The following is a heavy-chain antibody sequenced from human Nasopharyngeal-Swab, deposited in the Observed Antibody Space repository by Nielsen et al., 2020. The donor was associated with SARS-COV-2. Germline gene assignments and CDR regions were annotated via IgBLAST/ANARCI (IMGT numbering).Heavy chain of an antibody. CDR2: IYYSGST. CDR3: ARGLVDVNMMLVVIGFSYWLDS. D-gene: IGHD3-22*01. Sequence: WIRQPPGKGLEWIGSIYYSGSTYYNPSLKSRVTISVNTSKNQFSLNLSSVTAADTAVYYCARGLVDVNMMLVVIGFSYWLDSWGQGTLVTVSS. V-gene: IGHV4-39*07. J-gene: IGHJ5*01.